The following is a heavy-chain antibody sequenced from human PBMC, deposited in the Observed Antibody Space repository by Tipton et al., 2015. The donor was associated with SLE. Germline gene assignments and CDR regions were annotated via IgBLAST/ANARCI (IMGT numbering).Heavy chain of an antibody. CDR1: GFTFSSYA. Sequence: GSLRLSCAASGFTFSSYAMSWVRQAPGKGLEWVSAISGSGGSTYYADSVKGRFTISRDNSKNTLYLQMNSLRAEDTAVYYCARGEQWLTLTRGWFDPWGQGTLVTVSS. CDR3: ARGEQWLTLTRGWFDP. J-gene: IGHJ5*02. V-gene: IGHV3-23*01. D-gene: IGHD6-19*01. CDR2: ISGSGGST.